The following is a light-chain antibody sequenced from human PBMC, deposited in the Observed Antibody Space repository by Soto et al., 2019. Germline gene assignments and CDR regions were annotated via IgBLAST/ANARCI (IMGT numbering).Light chain of an antibody. J-gene: IGLJ2*01. Sequence: QSALTQPASVSGSPGQSITMSCTGTSSDVGGYNYVSWYQQHPGKAPKLMIYEVSNRPSGVSNRFSGSKSGSTASLTISGVQAEDEADYYCSAYTGSNTLLFGGGTKLTVL. V-gene: IGLV2-14*01. CDR2: EVS. CDR1: SSDVGGYNY. CDR3: SAYTGSNTLL.